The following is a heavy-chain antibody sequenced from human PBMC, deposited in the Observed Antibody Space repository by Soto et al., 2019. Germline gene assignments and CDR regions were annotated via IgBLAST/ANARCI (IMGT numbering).Heavy chain of an antibody. CDR2: ISGYNGDT. V-gene: IGHV1-18*01. CDR3: AKNAQPPYYCYGMDV. CDR1: GYTFTRYG. Sequence: QGQLVQSGGEVKKPGASVKVSCKASGYTFTRYGISWVRQAPGQGLEWMGWISGYNGDTKYAQKFQGRVTMTVDTSTTTAYMALRSLTSDDRAVYYCAKNAQPPYYCYGMDVWGQGTTVTVSS. J-gene: IGHJ6*02.